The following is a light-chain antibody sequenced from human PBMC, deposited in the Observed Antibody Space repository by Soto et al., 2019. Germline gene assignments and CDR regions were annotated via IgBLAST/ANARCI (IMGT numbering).Light chain of an antibody. CDR3: QQYGTSPGT. CDR1: QSISSTQ. CDR2: GAS. J-gene: IGKJ1*01. Sequence: EIVLTQSPDTLSLSPGERATISCRASQSISSTQLVWYQQKPGQAPTLLIFGASSRATGIPDRFSGSGSGTEFTLTISGLQPEDFEVYYCQQYGTSPGTFGQGTKVDIK. V-gene: IGKV3-20*01.